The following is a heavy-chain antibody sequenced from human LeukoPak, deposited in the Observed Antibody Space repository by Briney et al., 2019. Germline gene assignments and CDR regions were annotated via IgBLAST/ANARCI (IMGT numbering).Heavy chain of an antibody. D-gene: IGHD3-22*01. Sequence: ASVKVSCKASGGTFSSYTISWVRQAPGQGLEWMGRIIPILGIANYAQKFQGRVTITADKSTSTAYMELSSLRSEDTAVYYCASGDSSGPIPYYYYGMDVWGQGTTVTVPS. J-gene: IGHJ6*02. CDR2: IIPILGIA. CDR3: ASGDSSGPIPYYYYGMDV. V-gene: IGHV1-69*02. CDR1: GGTFSSYT.